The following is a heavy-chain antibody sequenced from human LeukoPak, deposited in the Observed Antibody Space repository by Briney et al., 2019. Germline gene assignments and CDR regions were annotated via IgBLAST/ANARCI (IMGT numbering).Heavy chain of an antibody. J-gene: IGHJ4*02. D-gene: IGHD3-10*02. CDR2: THSGGST. Sequence: GCALTLSCPACLFTVSSNYMSWVRQAPAKGLDWVSVTHSGGSTYYADSVKGRFTISRHNSKNTLYLQMNSPRAEDTAVYYCARDLEGPGMLGYWGQGTLVTVSS. CDR3: ARDLEGPGMLGY. CDR1: LFTVSSNY. V-gene: IGHV3-53*04.